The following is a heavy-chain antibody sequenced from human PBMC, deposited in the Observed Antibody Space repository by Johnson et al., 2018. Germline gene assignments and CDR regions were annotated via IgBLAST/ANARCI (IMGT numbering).Heavy chain of an antibody. CDR1: GFNFSNYV. D-gene: IGHD4-17*01. V-gene: IGHV3-33*01. CDR2: IWYDGSKK. J-gene: IGHJ6*02. Sequence: VQLVESGGGVVQPGTSLRLSCAASGFNFSNYVMHWVRQAPGKGLEWMAIIWYDGSKKFYEGSVKGRFTISTNNSKNPLYLQINSLSDEDTAVYYCARYNPVMVSETTYYYYGMDVWGQGTTVTVSS. CDR3: ARYNPVMVSETTYYYYGMDV.